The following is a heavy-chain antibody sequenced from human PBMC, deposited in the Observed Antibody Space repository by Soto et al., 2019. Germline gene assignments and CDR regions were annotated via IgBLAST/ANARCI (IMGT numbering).Heavy chain of an antibody. CDR3: ARVPYYYYYYYMDV. Sequence: PSETLSLTCAVYGGSFSGYYWTWIRQPPGKGLEWIGEINHSGSTNYNPSLKSRVTISVDTSKNQFSLKLSSVTAADTAVYYCARVPYYYYYYYMDVWGKGTTGTAP. V-gene: IGHV4-34*01. J-gene: IGHJ6*03. CDR2: INHSGST. CDR1: GGSFSGYY.